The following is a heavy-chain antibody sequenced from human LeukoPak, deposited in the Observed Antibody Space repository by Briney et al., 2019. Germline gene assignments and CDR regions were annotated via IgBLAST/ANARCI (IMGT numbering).Heavy chain of an antibody. J-gene: IGHJ3*02. Sequence: PSETLSLTCTVSGGSISSSSYYWGWIRQPPGKGLEWIGSIYYSGSTYYNPSLKSRVTISVDTSKNQFSLKLSSVTAADTAVYYCARFYYDSRIQDAFDTWGQGTMVTVSS. V-gene: IGHV4-39*01. D-gene: IGHD3-22*01. CDR2: IYYSGST. CDR3: ARFYYDSRIQDAFDT. CDR1: GGSISSSSYY.